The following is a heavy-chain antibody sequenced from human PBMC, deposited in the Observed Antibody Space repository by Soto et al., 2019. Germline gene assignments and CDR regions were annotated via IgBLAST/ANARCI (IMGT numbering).Heavy chain of an antibody. CDR1: GYTFTSYG. V-gene: IGHV1-18*01. CDR3: ARAQVGALGVLRYSHWLLPLDI. D-gene: IGHD3-9*01. Sequence: QVQLVQSGAEVKKPGASVKVSCKASGYTFTSYGISWVRQAPGQGLEWMGWISAYNGNTNYAQKLQGRVTMTTDTPTRAAYMEVRSLRSDDTDVYYCARAQVGALGVLRYSHWLLPLDIWGQGTLVTVSS. J-gene: IGHJ4*02. CDR2: ISAYNGNT.